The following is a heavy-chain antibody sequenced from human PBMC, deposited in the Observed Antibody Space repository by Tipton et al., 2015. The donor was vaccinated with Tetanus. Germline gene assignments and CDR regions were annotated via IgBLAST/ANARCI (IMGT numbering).Heavy chain of an antibody. CDR3: ARGLGSMLAPGGSVDS. J-gene: IGHJ5*01. V-gene: IGHV4-39*07. CDR1: GGSISSSSYY. Sequence: TLSLTCTVSGGSISSSSYYWGWIRQPPGKELEWIGEINHDGRSTYTPSLKSRVTILVDTSKKQFSLKVTSVTAADTAVYYCARGLGSMLAPGGSVDSWGQGTLVTVSS. CDR2: INHDGRS. D-gene: IGHD2-8*01.